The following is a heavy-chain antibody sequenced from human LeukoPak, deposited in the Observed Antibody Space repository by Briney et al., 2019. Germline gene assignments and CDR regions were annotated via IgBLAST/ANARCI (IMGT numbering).Heavy chain of an antibody. CDR1: GGSFTSGGYY. CDR2: VYYTEST. D-gene: IGHD6-6*01. V-gene: IGHV4-31*03. Sequence: SQTLSLTCTVSGGSFTSGGYYWSWLRQHPEKGREWIGYVYYTESTYYNPSLKSRVTISSDTSKNQFSLKVSSVTAADTAVYYCARISAGRYGMDVWGQGTTVTVSS. CDR3: ARISAGRYGMDV. J-gene: IGHJ6*02.